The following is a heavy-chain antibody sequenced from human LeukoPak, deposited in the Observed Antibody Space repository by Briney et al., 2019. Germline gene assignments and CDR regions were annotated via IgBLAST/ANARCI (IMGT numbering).Heavy chain of an antibody. Sequence: GGSLRLSCAASGITLSVYWMSWVRQAPGKGLEWVANIKQDGSEKYYRDSVRGRFTISRDNAKNSLYLQMNSLRAEDTAVYYCARSGSGYFDYWGQGSLVTVSS. V-gene: IGHV3-7*01. CDR2: IKQDGSEK. CDR3: ARSGSGYFDY. CDR1: GITLSVYW. J-gene: IGHJ4*02.